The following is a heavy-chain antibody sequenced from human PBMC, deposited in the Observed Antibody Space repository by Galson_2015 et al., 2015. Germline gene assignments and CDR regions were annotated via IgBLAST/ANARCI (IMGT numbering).Heavy chain of an antibody. Sequence: CTVSGVSINSYYWSWIRQPPGKGLEWIAYIYYSGSTNYNPSLKSRVTLSVDTSKNQFSLKLTSVTAADTAVYYCARAGAGSGGPNYWFFDLWGRGTLVTVSS. V-gene: IGHV4-59*01. CDR2: IYYSGST. D-gene: IGHD3-10*01. CDR1: GVSINSYY. CDR3: ARAGAGSGGPNYWFFDL. J-gene: IGHJ2*01.